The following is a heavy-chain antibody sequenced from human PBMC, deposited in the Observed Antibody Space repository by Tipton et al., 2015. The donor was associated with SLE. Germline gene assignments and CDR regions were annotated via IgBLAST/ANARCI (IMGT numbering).Heavy chain of an antibody. D-gene: IGHD6-13*01. CDR1: GFTFSSYS. V-gene: IGHV3-21*01. Sequence: GSLRLSCAASGFTFSSYSMNWVRQAPGEGLEWVSSISSSSSYIYYADSVKGRFTISRDNAKNSLYLQMNSLRAEDTAVYYCARAEKQQLDYYYYYMDVWGKGTTVTVSS. J-gene: IGHJ6*03. CDR2: ISSSSSYI. CDR3: ARAEKQQLDYYYYYMDV.